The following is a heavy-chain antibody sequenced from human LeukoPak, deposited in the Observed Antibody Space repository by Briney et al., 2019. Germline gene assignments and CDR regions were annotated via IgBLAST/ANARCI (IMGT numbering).Heavy chain of an antibody. V-gene: IGHV1-46*01. CDR1: GYTFSIYN. Sequence: ASVKVSCKASGYTFSIYNMHWVRQAPGQGLEWMGIINPSGGTSYAQKLQGRITMTRDTSTSTLLMELSSLRSEDTAVYYCARAGVAGTGLDYWGQGTLVTVSS. CDR3: ARAGVAGTGLDY. D-gene: IGHD6-13*01. J-gene: IGHJ4*02. CDR2: INPSGGT.